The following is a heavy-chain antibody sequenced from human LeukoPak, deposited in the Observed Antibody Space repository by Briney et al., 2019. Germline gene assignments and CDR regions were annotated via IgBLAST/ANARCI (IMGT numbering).Heavy chain of an antibody. D-gene: IGHD3-22*01. Sequence: PGGSLRLSCAASGFTFSPYNMNWVRHAPGKGLEWLSYISSTSSTIYYADSVKGRFTISRDNAKNSLYLQMNSLRAEDTAVYYCARDHYNTSGYYYGGYWGQGTLVTVSS. CDR2: ISSTSSTI. J-gene: IGHJ4*02. V-gene: IGHV3-48*01. CDR3: ARDHYNTSGYYYGGY. CDR1: GFTFSPYN.